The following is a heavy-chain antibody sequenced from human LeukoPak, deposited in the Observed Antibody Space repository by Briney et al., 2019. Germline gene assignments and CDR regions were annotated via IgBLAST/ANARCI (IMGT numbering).Heavy chain of an antibody. Sequence: PSETLSLTCAVSGYSISSGYYWGWIRQPPGKGLEWIGSIYHSGSTYYNPSLKSRVTISVDTSKNQFSLKLSSVTAADTAVYYCARASKLPPSGYYYMDVWGKGTTVTVSS. D-gene: IGHD1-7*01. V-gene: IGHV4-38-2*01. CDR1: GYSISSGYY. CDR3: ARASKLPPSGYYYMDV. CDR2: IYHSGST. J-gene: IGHJ6*03.